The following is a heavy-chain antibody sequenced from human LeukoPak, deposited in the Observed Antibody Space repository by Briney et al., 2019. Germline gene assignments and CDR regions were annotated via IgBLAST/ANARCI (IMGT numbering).Heavy chain of an antibody. CDR3: ARERFGYCSSTSCYSV. Sequence: GWSLRLSCAASGFTFSSYSMNWVRQAPGKGLEWVSVIYSGGSTYYADSVRGRFTISRDNSKNTLYLQMNSLRAEDTAVYYCARERFGYCSSTSCYSVWGQGTLVTVSS. D-gene: IGHD2-2*01. CDR1: GFTFSSYS. V-gene: IGHV3-53*01. CDR2: IYSGGST. J-gene: IGHJ4*02.